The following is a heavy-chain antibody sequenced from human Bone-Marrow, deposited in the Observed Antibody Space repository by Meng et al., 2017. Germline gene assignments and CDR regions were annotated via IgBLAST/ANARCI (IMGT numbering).Heavy chain of an antibody. D-gene: IGHD4-23*01. CDR3: AKDRAVATPEGSFDY. Sequence: EVQLLESGGGLVQPGGSLRLSCAASGYIFSSCDMSWVRQAPGKGLEWVSAISGSGGNTYYADSVKGRFTISRDNSKNTLYLRMNSLRPEDTAMYYCAKDRAVATPEGSFDYWGQGTLVTVSS. CDR1: GYIFSSCD. J-gene: IGHJ4*02. V-gene: IGHV3-23*01. CDR2: ISGSGGNT.